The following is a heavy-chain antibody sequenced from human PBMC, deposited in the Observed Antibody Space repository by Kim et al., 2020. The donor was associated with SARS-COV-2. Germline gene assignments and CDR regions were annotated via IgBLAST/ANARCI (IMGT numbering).Heavy chain of an antibody. CDR3: ARGPEKDMGYGSGSYYSFRVKARHNNWFDP. J-gene: IGHJ5*02. Sequence: SETLSLICAVYGGSFSGYYWSWIRQPPGKGLEWIGEINHSGSTNYNPSLKSRVTISVDTSKNQFSLKLSSVTAADTAVYYCARGPEKDMGYGSGSYYSFRVKARHNNWFDPWGQGTLVTVSS. V-gene: IGHV4-34*01. CDR1: GGSFSGYY. CDR2: INHSGST. D-gene: IGHD3-10*01.